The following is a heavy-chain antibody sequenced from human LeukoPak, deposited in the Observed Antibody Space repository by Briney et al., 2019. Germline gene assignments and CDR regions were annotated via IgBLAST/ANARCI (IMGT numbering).Heavy chain of an antibody. CDR1: GDSISSGGYY. V-gene: IGHV4-31*03. Sequence: SETLSLTCTVSGDSISSGGYYWTRIRQHPGTGLEWIGYIYYSGSPNYNPSLKSRVTISVDTSKNQFSLKLSSVTAADTAVYYCARENPVHYYGSGSSFDYWGQGTLVTVSS. CDR2: IYYSGSP. D-gene: IGHD3-10*01. J-gene: IGHJ4*02. CDR3: ARENPVHYYGSGSSFDY.